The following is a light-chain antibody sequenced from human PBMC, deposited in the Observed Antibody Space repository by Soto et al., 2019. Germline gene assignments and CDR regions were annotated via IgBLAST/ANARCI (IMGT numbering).Light chain of an antibody. Sequence: DIQMTQSPSSVSASVGDRVTITCRASQDISTWLAWYQQKPGKAPKLLIYAASSLFGGVPSRFSGSGSGTDFTLTISSLQPEDFATYYCQQADSLPLVTFGQGTRLDLK. CDR1: QDISTW. J-gene: IGKJ5*01. V-gene: IGKV1-12*01. CDR3: QQADSLPLVT. CDR2: AAS.